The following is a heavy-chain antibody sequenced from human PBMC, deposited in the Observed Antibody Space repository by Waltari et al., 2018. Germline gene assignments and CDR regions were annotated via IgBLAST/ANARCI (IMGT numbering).Heavy chain of an antibody. CDR1: GXTFSNYA. CDR3: AALXNFWSDVT. D-gene: IGHD3-3*01. CDR2: ISFDXNNK. J-gene: IGHJ4*02. V-gene: IGHV3-30*01. Sequence: QVQLVESXGGVVQPERSLRLSCXVSGXTFSNYAMHWVRQAPGKGLEWVAVISFDXNNKYYADSXKGRXTXSRDXXRSXLYLQMNXXXIDXXAVYYCAALXNFWSDVTXGQGTLVTVSS.